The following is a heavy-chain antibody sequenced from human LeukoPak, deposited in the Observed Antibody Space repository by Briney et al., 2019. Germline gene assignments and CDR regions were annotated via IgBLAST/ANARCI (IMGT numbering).Heavy chain of an antibody. CDR2: IYYSGST. CDR1: GGSISSYY. V-gene: IGHV4-59*01. CDR3: ARRVVVVAANDKSDAFDM. Sequence: SETLSLTSTVSGGSISSYYWSWIRQPPGEGLEWIGYIYYSGSTNYNPSLKSRVTISLDTSKNQFSLKLSSVTAADTAVYYCARRVVVVAANDKSDAFDMWGQGTVVTVSS. J-gene: IGHJ3*02. D-gene: IGHD2-15*01.